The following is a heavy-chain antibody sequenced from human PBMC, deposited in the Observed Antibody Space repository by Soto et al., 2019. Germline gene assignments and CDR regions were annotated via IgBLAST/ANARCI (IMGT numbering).Heavy chain of an antibody. D-gene: IGHD3-16*01. CDR1: GFSLSTRGVG. CDR3: AQFRGNGIIIMDY. J-gene: IGHJ4*02. Sequence: QITLKESGPTLVKSTQTLTLTCTFSGFSLSTRGVGVAWIRQPPGKALEWLTLIYWDDEKHYSPSLKSRITITKDNSKNQVVLTMTNMEPVDTVTYYCAQFRGNGIIIMDYSGQGTLVTVSS. CDR2: IYWDDEK. V-gene: IGHV2-5*02.